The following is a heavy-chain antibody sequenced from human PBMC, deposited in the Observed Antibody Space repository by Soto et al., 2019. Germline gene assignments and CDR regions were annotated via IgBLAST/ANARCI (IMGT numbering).Heavy chain of an antibody. Sequence: HPGGSLRLSCTALTGYAMSCVRRGPGKGLDWISTIIPTGNTHYADSVDCRFTISIDDSKNTFYLQMTNLRADDTGVYSCAKAPSTGHADLWGQGTMVTVSS. CDR2: IIPTGNT. J-gene: IGHJ5*02. D-gene: IGHD3-9*01. CDR3: AKAPSTGHADL. V-gene: IGHV3-23*01. CDR1: TGYA.